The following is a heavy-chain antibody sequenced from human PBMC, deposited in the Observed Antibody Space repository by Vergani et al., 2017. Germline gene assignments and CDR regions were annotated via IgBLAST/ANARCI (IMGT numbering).Heavy chain of an antibody. V-gene: IGHV1-69*13. CDR1: GETFSSHG. D-gene: IGHD3-16*02. CDR3: ARCAGRYTQATFYAPYDY. CDR2: IIPMYGTP. J-gene: IGHJ4*02. Sequence: QVQLVQSGAEVKEPGSSLRVSCKAFGETFSSHGISWVRQAPGQGLQWMGRIIPMYGTPNYAHKFQDRVKITADESTSTVYMELTSLGSEDTAVYYCARCAGRYTQATFYAPYDYWGQGTPVTVSS.